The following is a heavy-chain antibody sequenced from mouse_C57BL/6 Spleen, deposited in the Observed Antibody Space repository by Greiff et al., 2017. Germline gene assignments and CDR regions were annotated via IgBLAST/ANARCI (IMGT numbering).Heavy chain of an antibody. J-gene: IGHJ4*01. CDR1: GYSITSGYY. CDR3: ARDPLLLYAMDY. CDR2: ISYDGSN. D-gene: IGHD2-1*01. V-gene: IGHV3-6*01. Sequence: ESGPGFVKPSQSLSLTCSVTGYSITSGYYWNWIRQFPGNKLEWMGYISYDGSNNYNPSLKNRISITRDTSKNQFFLKLNSVTTEDTATYYCARDPLLLYAMDYWGQGTSVTVSS.